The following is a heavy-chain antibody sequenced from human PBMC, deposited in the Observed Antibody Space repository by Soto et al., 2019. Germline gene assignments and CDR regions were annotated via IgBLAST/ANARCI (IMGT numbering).Heavy chain of an antibody. CDR2: IWYDGSNK. Sequence: GGSLRLSCAASGFTFSSYGMHWVRQAPGKGLEWVAVIWYDGSNKYYADSVKGLFTISRDNSKNTLYLQMNSLRAEDTAVYYCARDRYSSSFYYYYYMDVWGKGTTVTVSS. CDR3: ARDRYSSSFYYYYYMDV. J-gene: IGHJ6*03. V-gene: IGHV3-33*01. D-gene: IGHD6-6*01. CDR1: GFTFSSYG.